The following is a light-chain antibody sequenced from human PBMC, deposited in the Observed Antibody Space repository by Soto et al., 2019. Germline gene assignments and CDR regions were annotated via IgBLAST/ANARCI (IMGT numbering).Light chain of an antibody. Sequence: ETGMTQSPATLSLSPEETATLSCRASQRVTNNLAWYQWKLGQPPRLLIYGASTRATGIPVRFRGSGSGTEFTLTISSLQSEDSAVYYCQQHHNWPWTFGQGTRVELK. CDR2: GAS. V-gene: IGKV3-15*01. CDR1: QRVTNN. J-gene: IGKJ1*01. CDR3: QQHHNWPWT.